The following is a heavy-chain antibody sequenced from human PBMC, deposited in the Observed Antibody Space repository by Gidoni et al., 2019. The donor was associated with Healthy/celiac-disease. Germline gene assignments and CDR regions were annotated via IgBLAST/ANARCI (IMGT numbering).Heavy chain of an antibody. CDR2: INHSGST. CDR1: GGSFSCYY. V-gene: IGHV4-34*01. D-gene: IGHD5-12*01. Sequence: QVQLQQWCAGLLKPSETLSLTCAVYGGSFSCYYWSWIRQPPGKGLEWIGEINHSGSTNYNPSLKSRVTISVDTSKNQFSLKLSSVTAADTAVYYCARAGYDYYYYYDGMDVWGQGTTVTVSS. CDR3: ARAGYDYYYYYDGMDV. J-gene: IGHJ6*02.